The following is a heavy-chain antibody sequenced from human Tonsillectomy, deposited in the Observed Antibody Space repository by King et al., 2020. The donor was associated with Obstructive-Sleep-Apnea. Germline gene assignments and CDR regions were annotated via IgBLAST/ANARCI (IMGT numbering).Heavy chain of an antibody. CDR1: GGTFSSYA. CDR2: IIPILGIA. CDR3: ARDEDTAMVTGFDY. D-gene: IGHD5-18*01. V-gene: IGHV1-69*09. J-gene: IGHJ4*01. Sequence: QLVQSGAEVKKPGSSVKVSCKASGGTFSSYAISWVRQAPGQGLEWMGRIIPILGIANYAQKFQGRVTITADKSTSTAYMELSSLRSEDTAVYYCARDEDTAMVTGFDYWGHGTLVTVSS.